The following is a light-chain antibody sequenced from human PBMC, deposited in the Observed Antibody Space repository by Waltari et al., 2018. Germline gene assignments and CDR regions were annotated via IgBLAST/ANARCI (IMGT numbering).Light chain of an antibody. CDR2: GSS. V-gene: IGLV1-40*01. Sequence: QSVLTQPPSVSGAPVQRVTISCTGSSSNIGAGYGVHWYQQLPGTAPKLLIYGSSNRPSGVPDRFSGSKSGTSASLAITGLQAEDEADYYCQSYDSSFYVVFGGGTKLTVL. CDR1: SSNIGAGYG. CDR3: QSYDSSFYVV. J-gene: IGLJ2*01.